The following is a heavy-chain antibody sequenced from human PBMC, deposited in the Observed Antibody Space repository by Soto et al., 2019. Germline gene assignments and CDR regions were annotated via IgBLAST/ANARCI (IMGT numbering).Heavy chain of an antibody. D-gene: IGHD3-16*01. CDR2: IYWDDDK. Sequence: QITLKESGPTLVKPTQTLTLTCTFSGFSLTTRGVGVGWIRQPPGQALECLALIYWDDDKRYSPSLQSRLSITKETSKNQVVLTMTNVDPVDTATYYCAHIPNYYQYDWFDPWGQGTLVSVST. CDR1: GFSLTTRGVG. CDR3: AHIPNYYQYDWFDP. J-gene: IGHJ5*02. V-gene: IGHV2-5*02.